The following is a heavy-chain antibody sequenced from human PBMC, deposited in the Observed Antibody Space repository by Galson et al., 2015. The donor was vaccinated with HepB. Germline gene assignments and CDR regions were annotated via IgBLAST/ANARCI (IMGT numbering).Heavy chain of an antibody. CDR3: ARDRRESTEILFPFDM. J-gene: IGHJ3*02. V-gene: IGHV3-48*03. Sequence: SLRLSCAASGFIFSRSEMNWVRQAPGKGLEWLSYITSGGDTVYYADSVKGRFTISRDNVKNSLYLQMKSLRAEDTAVYYCARDRRESTEILFPFDMWGQGTMVTVSS. CDR1: GFIFSRSE. D-gene: IGHD4-17*01. CDR2: ITSGGDTV.